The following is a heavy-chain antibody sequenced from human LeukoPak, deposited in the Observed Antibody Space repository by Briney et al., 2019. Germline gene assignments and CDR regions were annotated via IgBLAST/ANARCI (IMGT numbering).Heavy chain of an antibody. D-gene: IGHD2-15*01. CDR3: ARDSCSGSNCYFDY. CDR1: GFSFNSYG. J-gene: IGHJ4*02. Sequence: PGRSLRLSCAASGFSFNSYGMHWVRQAPGKGLEWVAVIRYDGSDKYYADSVKGRFTISRDNSKNTLYLQMNSLRADDTDVYDCARDSCSGSNCYFDYWGQGTLVTVSS. CDR2: IRYDGSDK. V-gene: IGHV3-33*01.